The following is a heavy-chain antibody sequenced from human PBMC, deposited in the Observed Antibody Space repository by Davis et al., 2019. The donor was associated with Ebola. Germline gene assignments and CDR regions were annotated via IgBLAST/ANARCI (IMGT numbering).Heavy chain of an antibody. J-gene: IGHJ4*02. CDR1: GFTFSSYG. CDR2: IWYDGSNK. V-gene: IGHV3-33*01. D-gene: IGHD4-11*01. Sequence: PGGSLRLSCAASGFTFSSYGMHWVRQAPGKGLEWVAVIWYDGSNKYYADSVKGRFTISRDNSKNTLYLQMNSLRAEDTAVYYCARAIHYSNYEGGDYWGQGTLVTVSS. CDR3: ARAIHYSNYEGGDY.